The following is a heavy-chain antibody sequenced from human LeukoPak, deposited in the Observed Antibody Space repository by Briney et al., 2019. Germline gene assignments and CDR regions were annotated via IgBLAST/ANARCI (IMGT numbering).Heavy chain of an antibody. V-gene: IGHV4-34*01. CDR1: GGSFSGYY. CDR2: INHSGST. CDR3: ARASYLLYSYGQRSYWYFDL. J-gene: IGHJ2*01. D-gene: IGHD5-18*01. Sequence: SETLSLTCAVYGGSFSGYYWSWIRKPPGKGLEWIGEINHSGSTNYNPSLKSRVTISVDTSKNQFSLKLSSVTAADTAVYYCARASYLLYSYGQRSYWYFDLWGRGTLVTVSS.